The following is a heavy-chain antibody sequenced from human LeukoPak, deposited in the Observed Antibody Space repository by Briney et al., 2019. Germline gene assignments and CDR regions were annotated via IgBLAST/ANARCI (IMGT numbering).Heavy chain of an antibody. CDR1: GYTFTGYY. Sequence: ASVKVSCKASGYTFTGYYMHWVRQAPGQGLERMGRINPNSGGTNYAQKFQGRVTMTRDTSISTAYMELSRLRSDDTAVYYCARGKGLIAARPEYYYYYMVVWGKGTTVTVSS. D-gene: IGHD6-6*01. CDR2: INPNSGGT. CDR3: ARGKGLIAARPEYYYYYMVV. J-gene: IGHJ6*03. V-gene: IGHV1-2*06.